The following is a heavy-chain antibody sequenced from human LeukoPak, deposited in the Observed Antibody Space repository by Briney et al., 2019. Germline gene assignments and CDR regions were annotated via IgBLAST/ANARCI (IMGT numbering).Heavy chain of an antibody. CDR2: TYYRSRWRD. D-gene: IGHD2-21*01. Sequence: SQTLSLTCAISGDSVSSGDGVAWNWIRQCPSRGLEWLGRTYYRSRWRDDYAPSVKSRLIVKADTSKNQFSLQLKSVTPEDAAVYYCARGKYSGFDIWGQGAVVSVSS. CDR3: ARGKYSGFDI. J-gene: IGHJ3*02. V-gene: IGHV6-1*01. CDR1: GDSVSSGDGVA.